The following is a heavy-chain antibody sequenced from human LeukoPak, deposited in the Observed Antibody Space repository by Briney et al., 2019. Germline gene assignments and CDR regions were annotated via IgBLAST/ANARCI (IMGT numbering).Heavy chain of an antibody. CDR1: GLTCRSDA. D-gene: IGHD2-2*01. CDR3: ANGGYCSSTSCSYFDY. J-gene: IGHJ4*02. CDR2: ISGSGGST. V-gene: IGHV3-23*01. Sequence: GGALRLSCAACGLTCRSDAMCWVREAPGKGLEWVSAISGSGGSTYYADSVKGRFTISRDNSKNTLYLQMNSLRAEDTAVYYCANGGYCSSTSCSYFDYWGQGTLVTVSS.